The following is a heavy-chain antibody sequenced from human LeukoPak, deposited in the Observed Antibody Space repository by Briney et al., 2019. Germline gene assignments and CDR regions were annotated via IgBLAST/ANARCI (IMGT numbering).Heavy chain of an antibody. J-gene: IGHJ3*02. CDR2: ISGGGGTT. V-gene: IGHV3-23*01. CDR3: AKDTFSVGI. D-gene: IGHD2/OR15-2a*01. Sequence: GGSLRLSCAASGFTFSSYAMSWVRQAPGKGLEWVSTISGGGGTTYYVDSVKGRFTISRDNSKNTLYLQMNSLRAEDTAVYYCAKDTFSVGIWGQGTMVTVSS. CDR1: GFTFSSYA.